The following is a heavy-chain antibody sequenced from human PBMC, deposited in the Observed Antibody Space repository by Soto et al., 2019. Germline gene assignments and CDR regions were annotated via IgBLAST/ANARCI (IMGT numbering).Heavy chain of an antibody. J-gene: IGHJ5*02. V-gene: IGHV4-34*01. CDR1: GGSFSGYY. CDR3: VRGGRPGWFDP. Sequence: PSETLSLTCAVYGGSFSGYYWSWIRQPPGKGLEWIGEINHSGSTNYNPSLKGRVTISVDTSKNQFSLKLSSVTAADTAVYYCVRGGRPGWFDPWGQGTLVTVSS. CDR2: INHSGST.